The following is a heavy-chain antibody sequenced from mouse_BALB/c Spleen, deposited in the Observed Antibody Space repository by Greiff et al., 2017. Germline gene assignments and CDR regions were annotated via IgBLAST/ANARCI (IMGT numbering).Heavy chain of an antibody. CDR2: IYPGDGDT. CDR1: GYAFSSYW. CDR3: ARSGDYGNYVKGPWFAY. J-gene: IGHJ3*01. D-gene: IGHD2-1*01. V-gene: IGHV1-80*01. Sequence: QVQLQQSGAELVRPGSSVKISCKASGYAFSSYWMNWVKQRPGQGLEWIGQIYPGDGDTNYNGKFKGKATLTADKSSSTAYMQLSSLTSEDSAVYFCARSGDYGNYVKGPWFAYWGQGTLVTVSA.